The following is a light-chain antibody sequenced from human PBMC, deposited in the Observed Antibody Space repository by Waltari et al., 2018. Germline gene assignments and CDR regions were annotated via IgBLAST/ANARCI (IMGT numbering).Light chain of an antibody. CDR1: SRDIGTHGH. CDR3: SSYTGFTAHVH. Sequence: QSPLTPPASLSGPPGPSITNPCPGTSRDIGTHGHVSWYQQHPGRAPKLLIYDVFNRPSGVSERFSGSKSGNTASLTISGLQTEDEAHYYCSSYTGFTAHVHFGGGTKLTVL. J-gene: IGLJ2*01. CDR2: DVF. V-gene: IGLV2-14*03.